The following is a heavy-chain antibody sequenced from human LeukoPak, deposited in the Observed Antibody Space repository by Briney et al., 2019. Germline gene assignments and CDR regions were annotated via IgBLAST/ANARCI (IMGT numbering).Heavy chain of an antibody. J-gene: IGHJ3*02. CDR3: ARRVGPLLWFGELLYDSPVDAFDI. CDR2: IYNSGST. D-gene: IGHD3-10*01. Sequence: SETLSLTCTVSGGSISSYYWSWIRQPAGKGLEWIGRIYNSGSTTYNPSLKSRVTMSVDTSKNQFSLKLSSVTAADTAVYYCARRVGPLLWFGELLYDSPVDAFDIWGQGTMVTVSS. V-gene: IGHV4-4*07. CDR1: GGSISSYY.